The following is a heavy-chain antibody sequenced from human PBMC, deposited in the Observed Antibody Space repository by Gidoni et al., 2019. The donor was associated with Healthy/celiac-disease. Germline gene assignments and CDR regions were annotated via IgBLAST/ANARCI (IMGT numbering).Heavy chain of an antibody. D-gene: IGHD2-15*01. CDR2: IYTSGST. V-gene: IGHV4-61*02. CDR1: GGSISSGSYY. CDR3: ARGIVEMATIHFDY. Sequence: QVQLQESGPGLVKPSQTLSLTCTVSGGSISSGSYYWSWIRQPAGKGLEWIGRIYTSGSTNYNPSLKSRVTISVDTSKNQFSLKLSSVTAADTAVYYCARGIVEMATIHFDYWGQGTLVTVSS. J-gene: IGHJ4*02.